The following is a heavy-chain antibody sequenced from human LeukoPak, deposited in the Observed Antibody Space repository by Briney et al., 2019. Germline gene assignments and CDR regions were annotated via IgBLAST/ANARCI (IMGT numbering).Heavy chain of an antibody. CDR1: GLTFSSYA. J-gene: IGHJ3*02. CDR2: ISGSAYST. CDR3: ARNTSGFKLGDAFDI. V-gene: IGHV3-23*01. D-gene: IGHD3-22*01. Sequence: GGPLRLSCAASGLTFSSYAMTWVRQAPGKGLEWISAISGSAYSTSYADSVKGRFTVSRDNSKNTLYLQMNSLRAEDTAIYYCARNTSGFKLGDAFDIWGQGTMVTVSS.